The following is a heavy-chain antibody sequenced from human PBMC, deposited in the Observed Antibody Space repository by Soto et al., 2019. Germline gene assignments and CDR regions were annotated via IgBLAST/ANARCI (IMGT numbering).Heavy chain of an antibody. D-gene: IGHD3-22*01. CDR2: ISYDGSNK. CDR1: GFTFSSYA. V-gene: IGHV3-30-3*01. CDR3: ARSVLYYYDSSGSFDY. Sequence: QVQLVESGGGVVQPGRSLRLSCAASGFTFSSYAMHWVRQAPGKGLEWVAVISYDGSNKYYADSVKGRFTISRDNSKNPLYLQMNSLIAEDTAVDYCARSVLYYYDSSGSFDYWGQGTLVTVSA. J-gene: IGHJ4*02.